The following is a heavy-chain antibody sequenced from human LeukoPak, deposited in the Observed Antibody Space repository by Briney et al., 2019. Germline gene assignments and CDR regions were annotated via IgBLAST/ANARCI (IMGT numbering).Heavy chain of an antibody. V-gene: IGHV3-30*04. D-gene: IGHD1-1*01. CDR3: AREKLERPYFDY. Sequence: PGGSLRLSCAASGFTFSSYAMHWVRQAPGKGLEWVAVISYDGSNKYYADSVKGRFTISRDNSKNTLYLQMNSLRAEDTAVCYCAREKLERPYFDYWGQGTLVTVSS. J-gene: IGHJ4*02. CDR1: GFTFSSYA. CDR2: ISYDGSNK.